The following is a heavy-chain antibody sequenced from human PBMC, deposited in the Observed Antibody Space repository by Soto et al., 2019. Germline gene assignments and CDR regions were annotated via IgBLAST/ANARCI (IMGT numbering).Heavy chain of an antibody. V-gene: IGHV4-39*01. Sequence: NPLETLSLTCTVSGDSIISSDFYWGWVRQPPGKGVEWIGSSFDLGSSYYNPSLKSRGTMSVDTSKNQFSLRLRSVTAADTALYCVERHSLALRKNNWVDPWGQGIIVTVSS. D-gene: IGHD3-3*02. J-gene: IGHJ5*02. CDR2: SFDLGSS. CDR1: GDSIISSDFY. CDR3: ERHSLALRKNNWVDP.